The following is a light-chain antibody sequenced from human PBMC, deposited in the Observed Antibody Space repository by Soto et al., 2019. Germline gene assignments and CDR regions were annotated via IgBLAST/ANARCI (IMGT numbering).Light chain of an antibody. V-gene: IGKV3-15*01. J-gene: IGKJ3*01. CDR3: QQYNNWPPGVFT. CDR1: QSVSSN. CDR2: GAS. Sequence: EIVMTQSPATLSVSPGERATLSCRASQSVSSNLAWYQQKPGQAPRLLIYGASTRATGIPARFSGSGSGTAFTLTISSLQSEDFAVYYCQQYNNWPPGVFTFGPGTKVDIK.